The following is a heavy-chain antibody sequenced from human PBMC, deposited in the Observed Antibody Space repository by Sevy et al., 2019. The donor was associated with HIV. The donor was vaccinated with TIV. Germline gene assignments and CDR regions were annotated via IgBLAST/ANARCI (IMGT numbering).Heavy chain of an antibody. Sequence: SETLSLTCAVSGGSISSSNWWSWVRQPPGKGLEWIGEIYHSGSTNYNPSLKSRVTITVDKSKNKFSLKLSSVTAADTAVYYCAGRATVTTRVFPFDPWGQGTLVTVSS. V-gene: IGHV4-4*02. CDR1: GGSISSSNW. D-gene: IGHD4-4*01. CDR2: IYHSGST. J-gene: IGHJ5*02. CDR3: AGRATVTTRVFPFDP.